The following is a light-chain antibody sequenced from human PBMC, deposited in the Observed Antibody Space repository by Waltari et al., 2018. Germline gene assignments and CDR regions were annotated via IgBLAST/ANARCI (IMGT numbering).Light chain of an antibody. CDR2: DVN. Sequence: YQQHPGKAPQLIIYDVNQRPSGVSHRFSASKSGNTASLTIFGLQAEDEADYYCISYTSTTTYVVVGGGTKLTVL. J-gene: IGLJ2*01. CDR3: ISYTSTTTYVV. V-gene: IGLV2-14*03.